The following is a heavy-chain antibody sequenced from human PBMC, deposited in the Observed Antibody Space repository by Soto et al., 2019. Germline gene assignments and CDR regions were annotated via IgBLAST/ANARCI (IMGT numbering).Heavy chain of an antibody. Sequence: QVQLQESGTGLVKPSQTLALPCTVSGGSISSGDYYWSWIRQHPGKGLEWIGYIYYSGSTYYNPSLKSRVTISVDTSKNQFSLKLSSVTAADTAVYYGARWWSGSRQGFDPWGQGTLVTVSS. D-gene: IGHD3-3*01. V-gene: IGHV4-31*03. CDR3: ARWWSGSRQGFDP. CDR2: IYYSGST. CDR1: GGSISSGDYY. J-gene: IGHJ5*02.